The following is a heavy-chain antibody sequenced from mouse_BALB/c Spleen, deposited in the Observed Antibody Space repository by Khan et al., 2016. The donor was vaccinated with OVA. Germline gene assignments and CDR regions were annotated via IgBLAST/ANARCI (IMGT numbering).Heavy chain of an antibody. CDR1: GFTFSTYG. CDR2: VSTGGHYT. V-gene: IGHV5-6*01. Sequence: EVELVESGGGVVKPGGSLKLSCAASGFTFSTYGMSWVRQTPDKRLEWVATVSTGGHYTYYPDTVKGRFTISRDNAKNTLYLQMSSLKSEDTAMFYGARLAYYYDSEGFAYWGQGTLVTVSA. D-gene: IGHD1-1*01. CDR3: ARLAYYYDSEGFAY. J-gene: IGHJ3*01.